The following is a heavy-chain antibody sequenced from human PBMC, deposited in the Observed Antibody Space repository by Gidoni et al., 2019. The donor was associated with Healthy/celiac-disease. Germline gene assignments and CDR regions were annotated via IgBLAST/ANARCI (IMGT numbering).Heavy chain of an antibody. D-gene: IGHD5-18*01. V-gene: IGHV4-59*01. Sequence: QVQLQESGPGLVKPSETLSLTCTVSGDSISSYYWRWIRQPPGKGLEWIGYIYYSGSTNYNPSLKSRVTISVDTSKNQFSLKLSSVTAADTAVYYCARSPLTGYSYGYGYYYYYMDVWGKGTTVTVSS. CDR3: ARSPLTGYSYGYGYYYYYMDV. J-gene: IGHJ6*03. CDR2: IYYSGST. CDR1: GDSISSYY.